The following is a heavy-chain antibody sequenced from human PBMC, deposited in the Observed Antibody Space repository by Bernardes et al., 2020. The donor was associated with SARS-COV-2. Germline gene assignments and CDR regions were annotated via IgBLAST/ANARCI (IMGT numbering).Heavy chain of an antibody. CDR1: GGSFSGYY. V-gene: IGHV4-34*01. CDR2: INHSGST. Sequence: SETLSLTCAVYGGSFSGYYWSWIRQPPGKGLEWIGEINHSGSTNYNPSLKSRVTISVDTSKNQFSLKLSSVTAADTAVYYCARGARLRALVVVVPAAPRFDPWGQGTLVTVSS. CDR3: ARGARLRALVVVVPAAPRFDP. J-gene: IGHJ5*02. D-gene: IGHD2-2*01.